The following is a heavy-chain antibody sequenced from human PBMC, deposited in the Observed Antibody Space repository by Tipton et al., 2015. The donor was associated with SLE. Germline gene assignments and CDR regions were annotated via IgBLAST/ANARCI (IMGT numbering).Heavy chain of an antibody. D-gene: IGHD6-13*01. CDR3: ARGGVSSPDY. J-gene: IGHJ4*02. CDR1: GFTFSTYE. V-gene: IGHV3-48*03. Sequence: GSLRLSCAASGFTFSTYEMNWVRQAPGKGLEWVSYISGSGNTIYYADSVKGRFTISRDNAKSSLYLQMNSLRAEDTAVYHCARGGVSSPDYWGQGTLVTVSS. CDR2: ISGSGNTI.